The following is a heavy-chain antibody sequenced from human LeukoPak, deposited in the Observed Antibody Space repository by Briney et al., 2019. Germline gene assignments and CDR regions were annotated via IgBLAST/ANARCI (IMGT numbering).Heavy chain of an antibody. CDR2: ISYDETKA. J-gene: IGHJ2*01. V-gene: IGHV3-30*18. D-gene: IGHD3-10*01. CDR3: AKGSEVSRVRGLLHHYWYFDV. CDR1: GFTFMNCG. Sequence: GGSLRLSCATSGFTFMNCGMHWVRQAPGKGLEWVATISYDETKAFYGDSVKGRFTISRDNSRDTVYLQMNNLRVDDAALYYCAKGSEVSRVRGLLHHYWYFDVWGRGTLVTVSS.